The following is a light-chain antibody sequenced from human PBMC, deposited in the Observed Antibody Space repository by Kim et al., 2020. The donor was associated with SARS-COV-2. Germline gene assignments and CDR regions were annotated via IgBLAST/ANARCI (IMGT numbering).Light chain of an antibody. CDR2: AAS. CDR1: QISSSY. J-gene: IGKJ3*01. Sequence: ASGGDIIPITCQASQISSSYLNWYQQKPEKAPKLLIYAASILQSGVPSRFSGSGSGTDFTLTISSLQPEDFATYYCQQNYSTPFTFGPGTKVDIK. V-gene: IGKV1-39*01. CDR3: QQNYSTPFT.